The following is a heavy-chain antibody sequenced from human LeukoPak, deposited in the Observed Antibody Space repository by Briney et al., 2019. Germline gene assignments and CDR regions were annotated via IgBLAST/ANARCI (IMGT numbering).Heavy chain of an antibody. J-gene: IGHJ5*02. CDR1: GYTFTGYY. V-gene: IGHV1-2*02. CDR2: INPNSGGT. CDR3: ARGDYYDSSGYYPNWFDP. D-gene: IGHD3-22*01. Sequence: ASVKVSCKASGYTFTGYYMHWVRQAPGQGLEWMGWINPNSGGTNYAQKFQGRVTMTRDTSISTAYMELSRLRSDDTAVYYCARGDYYDSSGYYPNWFDPWGQGTLVTVSS.